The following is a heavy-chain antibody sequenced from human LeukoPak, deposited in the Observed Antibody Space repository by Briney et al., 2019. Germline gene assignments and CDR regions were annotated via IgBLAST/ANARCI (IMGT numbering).Heavy chain of an antibody. J-gene: IGHJ4*02. Sequence: GSLRLSCAASGFIFSSFWMSWVRQAPGKGLEWVAKIKQDGTEEYYVDSVKGRFTISRDNAKNSLFLQMNSLRAEDTAVYYCARDSPGILIFGVVTPNGGQGTLVTVSS. CDR2: IKQDGTEE. V-gene: IGHV3-7*05. D-gene: IGHD3-3*01. CDR3: ARDSPGILIFGVVTPN. CDR1: GFIFSSFW.